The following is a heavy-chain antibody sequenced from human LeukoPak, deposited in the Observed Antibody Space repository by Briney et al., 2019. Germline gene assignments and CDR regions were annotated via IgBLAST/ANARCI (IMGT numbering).Heavy chain of an antibody. Sequence: SKTLSLTCAVYGGSFSGYYWSWIRQPPGKGLEWIGEINHSGSTNYNPSLKSRVTISVDTSKNQFSLKLSSVTAADTAVYYCARGYILTGYYNYWGQGTLVTVSS. CDR3: ARGYILTGYYNY. CDR2: INHSGST. CDR1: GGSFSGYY. J-gene: IGHJ4*02. V-gene: IGHV4-34*01. D-gene: IGHD3-9*01.